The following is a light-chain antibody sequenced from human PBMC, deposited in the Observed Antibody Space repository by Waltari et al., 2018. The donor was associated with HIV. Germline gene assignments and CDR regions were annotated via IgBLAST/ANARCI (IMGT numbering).Light chain of an antibody. CDR2: SAS. Sequence: DIQMTQSPSSLSASVGDGVTITCRASHSINTYLNWYQQKPGRAPKLLIYSASNLESGVPARLSGSGSGTDFTLTISNLQPEDFATYYCQQSYSSPWTFGQGTKVEMK. CDR1: HSINTY. J-gene: IGKJ1*01. CDR3: QQSYSSPWT. V-gene: IGKV1-39*01.